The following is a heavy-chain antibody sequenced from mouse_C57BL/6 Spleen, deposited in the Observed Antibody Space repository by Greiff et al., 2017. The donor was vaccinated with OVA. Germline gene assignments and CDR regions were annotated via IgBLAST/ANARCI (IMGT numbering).Heavy chain of an antibody. CDR2: ISSGGSYT. J-gene: IGHJ2*01. CDR3: ARHGDWDGDFDY. Sequence: EVQLVESGGDLVKPGGSLKLSCAASGFTFSSYGMSWVRQTPDKRLEWVATISSGGSYTYYPDSVKGRFTISRDNAKNTLYLQMSSLKSEDTAMDYCARHGDWDGDFDYWGQGTTLTVSS. D-gene: IGHD4-1*01. CDR1: GFTFSSYG. V-gene: IGHV5-6*01.